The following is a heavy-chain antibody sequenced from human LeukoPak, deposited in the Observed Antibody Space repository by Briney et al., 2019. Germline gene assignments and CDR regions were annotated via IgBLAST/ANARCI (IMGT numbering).Heavy chain of an antibody. D-gene: IGHD1-1*01. Sequence: GGSLRLSCAASGFTFSSYWMHWVRQAPGKGLVWVSRINSDGSSTTYADSVEGRFTISRDNGKNSLYLQMNSLRAEDTGVYYCTRDYNWNPDYWGQGTLVTVSS. J-gene: IGHJ4*02. CDR3: TRDYNWNPDY. V-gene: IGHV3-74*01. CDR1: GFTFSSYW. CDR2: INSDGSST.